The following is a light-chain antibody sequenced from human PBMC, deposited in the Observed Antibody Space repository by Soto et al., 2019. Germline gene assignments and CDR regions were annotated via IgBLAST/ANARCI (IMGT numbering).Light chain of an antibody. CDR3: TSYAGSNNRGV. CDR1: SSDVGGYNY. Sequence: LTQPPSASGSPGQSVTISCTGTSSDVGGYNYISWYQHHPGKAPKLMIYEVSQRPSGVPDRFSGSKSGNTASLTVSGLQAEDEADYYCTSYAGSNNRGVFGSGTKVTVL. V-gene: IGLV2-8*01. CDR2: EVS. J-gene: IGLJ1*01.